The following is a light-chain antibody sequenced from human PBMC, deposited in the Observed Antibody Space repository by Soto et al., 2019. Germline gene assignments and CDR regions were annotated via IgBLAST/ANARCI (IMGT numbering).Light chain of an antibody. J-gene: IGLJ2*01. CDR3: ATWDDSLNGPVI. Sequence: QSVLTQPPSASGTPGQRVTISCSGSSSNIGSTYVHWYQQLPGTAPILLIYRNNQRPSGVPDRFSGSKSGTSASLAISGLRSEDESDYYCATWDDSLNGPVIFGGGTKLPVL. CDR1: SSNIGSTY. V-gene: IGLV1-47*01. CDR2: RNN.